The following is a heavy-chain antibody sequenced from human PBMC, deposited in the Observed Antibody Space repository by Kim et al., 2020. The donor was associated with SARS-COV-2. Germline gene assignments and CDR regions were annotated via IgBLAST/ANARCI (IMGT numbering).Heavy chain of an antibody. CDR2: IYYSGST. D-gene: IGHD3-3*01. Sequence: SETLSLTCTVSGGSISSSSYYWGWIRQPPGKGLEWIGSIYYSGSTYYNPSLKSRVTISVDTSKNQFSLKLSSVTAADTAVYYCARLAKYDFWSGYLYYYGMDVWGQGTTVTVSS. CDR1: GGSISSSSYY. J-gene: IGHJ6*02. CDR3: ARLAKYDFWSGYLYYYGMDV. V-gene: IGHV4-39*01.